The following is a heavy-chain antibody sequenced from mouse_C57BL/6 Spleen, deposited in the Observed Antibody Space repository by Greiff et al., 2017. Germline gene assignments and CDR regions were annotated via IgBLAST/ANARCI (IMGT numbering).Heavy chain of an antibody. J-gene: IGHJ4*01. CDR2: IDPNSGGT. V-gene: IGHV1-72*01. D-gene: IGHD1-1*01. CDR3: ARNRITTVVATDAMDY. Sequence: QVQLKQPGAELVKPGASVKLSCKASGYTFTSYWMHWVKQRPGRGLEWIGRIDPNSGGTKYNEKFKSKATLTVDKPSSTAYMQLSSLTSEDSAVYYCARNRITTVVATDAMDYWGQGTSVTVSS. CDR1: GYTFTSYW.